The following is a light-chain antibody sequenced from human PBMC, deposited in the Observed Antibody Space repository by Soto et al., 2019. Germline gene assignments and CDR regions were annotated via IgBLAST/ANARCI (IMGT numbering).Light chain of an antibody. CDR3: QQYYKWPWT. V-gene: IGKV3-15*01. CDR1: QTISRN. J-gene: IGKJ1*01. CDR2: GES. Sequence: EIVLTQSPATLSVSPWERVTVSCMASQTISRNLAWYQQKPGQAPRVLIYGESTRATDIPGRFSGSGSGTDFALTISGLQSEDSAVYYCQQYYKWPWTFGQGTKVDIK.